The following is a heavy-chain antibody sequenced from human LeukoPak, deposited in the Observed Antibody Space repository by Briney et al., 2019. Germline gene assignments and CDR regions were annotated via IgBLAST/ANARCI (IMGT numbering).Heavy chain of an antibody. CDR1: GFTFSNYA. V-gene: IGHV3-30*04. D-gene: IGHD3-22*01. Sequence: PGGSLRLSCAASGFTFSNYAMHRVRQAPGKGLEWVAVISYDGSNKYYADSVKGRFTISRDNSKNTLYLQMNSLRAEDTAVYYCARDSEKWLLLHTSLDYWGQGTLVTVSS. CDR2: ISYDGSNK. CDR3: ARDSEKWLLLHTSLDY. J-gene: IGHJ4*02.